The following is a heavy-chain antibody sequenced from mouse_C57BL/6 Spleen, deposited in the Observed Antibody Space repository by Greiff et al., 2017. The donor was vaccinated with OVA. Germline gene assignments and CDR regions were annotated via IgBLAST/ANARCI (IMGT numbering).Heavy chain of an antibody. V-gene: IGHV1-53*01. CDR3: ARYDGYLAWFAY. CDR1: GYTFTSYW. J-gene: IGHJ3*01. Sequence: QVQLKQPGTELVKPGASVKLSCKASGYTFTSYWMHWVKQRPGQGLEWIGNINPSNGGTNYNEKFKSKATLTVDKSSSTAYMQLSSLTSEDSAVYYCARYDGYLAWFAYWGQGTLVTVSA. D-gene: IGHD2-3*01. CDR2: INPSNGGT.